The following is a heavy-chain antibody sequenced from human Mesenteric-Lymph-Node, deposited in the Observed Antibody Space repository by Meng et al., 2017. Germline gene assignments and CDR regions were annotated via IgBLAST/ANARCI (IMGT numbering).Heavy chain of an antibody. J-gene: IGHJ4*02. CDR1: GYSISSGYY. CDR3: ARVYRGDSSGYYTDY. CDR2: IYHSGST. V-gene: IGHV4-38-2*02. D-gene: IGHD3-22*01. Sequence: SETLSLTCTVSGYSISSGYYWGWIRQPPGKGLEWIGSIYHSGSTYYNPSLKSRVTISVDTSKNQFSLKLSSVTAADTAVYYCARVYRGDSSGYYTDYWGQGTLVTVSS.